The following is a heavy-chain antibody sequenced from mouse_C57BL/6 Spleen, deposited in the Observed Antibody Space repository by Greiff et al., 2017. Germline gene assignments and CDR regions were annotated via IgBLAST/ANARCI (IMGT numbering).Heavy chain of an antibody. J-gene: IGHJ4*01. CDR3: ARPHPNYYAMDY. Sequence: VKLQESGPGLVAPSQRLSITCTVSGFSLTSYGVHWVRQPPGKGLEWLVVIWSDGSTTYNSALKSRLSISKDNSKSQVFLKMNSLQTDDTAMYYCARPHPNYYAMDYWGQGTSVTVSS. CDR1: GFSLTSYG. CDR2: IWSDGST. V-gene: IGHV2-6*03.